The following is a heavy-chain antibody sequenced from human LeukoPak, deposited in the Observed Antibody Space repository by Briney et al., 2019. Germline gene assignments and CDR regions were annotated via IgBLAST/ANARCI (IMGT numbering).Heavy chain of an antibody. D-gene: IGHD2-21*01. V-gene: IGHV4-59*08. CDR2: IYYTGST. Sequence: PSETLSLTCTLSGGSISNYYWSWIRQSPGKGLECIGYIYYTGSTNYNPSLKSRVTISLDTSKNQFSLKLSSVTAADTAVYYCVRLDPHIDGTSWFFDSWGQGTLVTVSS. CDR1: GGSISNYY. J-gene: IGHJ4*02. CDR3: VRLDPHIDGTSWFFDS.